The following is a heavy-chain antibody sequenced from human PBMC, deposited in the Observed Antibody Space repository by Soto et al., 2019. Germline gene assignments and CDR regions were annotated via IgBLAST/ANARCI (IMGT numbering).Heavy chain of an antibody. V-gene: IGHV4-59*08. CDR1: GASISSYY. CDR2: IYYSGST. D-gene: IGHD2-15*01. J-gene: IGHJ4*02. Sequence: SETLSLTCTVSGASISSYYWSWIRQPPGQGLEWIGCIYYSGSTHYNPSLKSRVTISVDTSKNQFSLKVSSVTAADTAVYYCARHPPGYCSGGSCYSPYYSDYWGLGTLVTVS. CDR3: ARHPPGYCSGGSCYSPYYSDY.